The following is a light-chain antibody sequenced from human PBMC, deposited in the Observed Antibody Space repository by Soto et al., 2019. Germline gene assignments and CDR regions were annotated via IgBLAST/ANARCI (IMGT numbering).Light chain of an antibody. CDR3: QQYGSSGYT. CDR2: AVS. Sequence: EIVLTQSPGTLSLSPGERATLSFRASQSVSSSYLAWYQQKPGQAPRLLIYAVSSSATGIPDRFSGSGSGTDFTLTISRLEPEDLVVYYCQQYGSSGYTFGQGTKLEIK. J-gene: IGKJ2*01. CDR1: QSVSSSY. V-gene: IGKV3-20*01.